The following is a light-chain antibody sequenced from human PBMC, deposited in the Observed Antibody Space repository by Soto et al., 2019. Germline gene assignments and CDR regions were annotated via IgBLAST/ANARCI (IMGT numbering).Light chain of an antibody. Sequence: QSALTQPASVFGSSGQSITDSCTGTSSDIGASNFDSWYQHLPGRAPKVIIYEGTNRPSGVSDRFSGSKAGNTASLTISGLQADDEAEYFCLSYKTDNTFVFGTGTKVTVL. J-gene: IGLJ1*01. CDR3: LSYKTDNTFV. CDR1: SSDIGASNF. V-gene: IGLV2-14*01. CDR2: EGT.